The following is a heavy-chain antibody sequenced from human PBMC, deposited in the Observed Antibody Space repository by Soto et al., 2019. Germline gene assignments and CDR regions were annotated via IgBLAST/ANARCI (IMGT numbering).Heavy chain of an antibody. CDR3: AKEFRGGYYPGYFDY. J-gene: IGHJ4*02. Sequence: QVQLVESGGGVVQPGRSLRLSCAASGFTFSSYDMHWVRQAPGKGLEWVAVISYDGSNKYYADSVKGRFTISRDNSKNTLYLQMNSLRAEDTAVYYCAKEFRGGYYPGYFDYWGQGTLVTVSS. CDR1: GFTFSSYD. CDR2: ISYDGSNK. D-gene: IGHD3-3*01. V-gene: IGHV3-30*18.